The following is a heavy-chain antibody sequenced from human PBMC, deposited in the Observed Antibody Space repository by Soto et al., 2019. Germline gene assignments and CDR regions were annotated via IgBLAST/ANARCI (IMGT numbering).Heavy chain of an antibody. V-gene: IGHV3-21*01. CDR1: GFTFSSYS. J-gene: IGHJ5*01. Sequence: PGGSLRLSCAASGFTFSSYSMNWVRQAPGKGLEWVSSISSSSSYIYYADAVKARFTISRDNAKNSLYLRRTSRRAEDTAVYYCIVAHSGGFDLWGQGTMVTVSS. CDR3: IVAHSGGFDL. CDR2: ISSSSSYI. D-gene: IGHD2-15*01.